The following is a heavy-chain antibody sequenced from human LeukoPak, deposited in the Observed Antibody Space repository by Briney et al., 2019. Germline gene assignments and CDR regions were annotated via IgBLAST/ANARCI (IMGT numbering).Heavy chain of an antibody. CDR3: ARVEAVAGHDAFDI. CDR1: GGSFSGYY. D-gene: IGHD6-19*01. V-gene: IGHV4-34*01. Sequence: SETLSLTCAVYGGSFSGYYWSWIRQPPGKGLEWIGEINHSGSTNHNPSLKSRVTISVDTSKNQFSLKLSSVTAADTAVYYCARVEAVAGHDAFDIWGQGTMVTVSS. CDR2: INHSGST. J-gene: IGHJ3*02.